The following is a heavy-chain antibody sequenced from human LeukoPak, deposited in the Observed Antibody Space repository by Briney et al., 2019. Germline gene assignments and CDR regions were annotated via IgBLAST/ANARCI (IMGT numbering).Heavy chain of an antibody. Sequence: GESLKISCKGSGYSFTSYWIAWVRQMPGQGLEWMGIIFPSDSDTRYSPSFEGQVTISADMSTNSAYLKWNSLKASDTAIYYCSRDSGSYSKFFYGMDVWGQGTTVIVSS. CDR2: IFPSDSDT. CDR3: SRDSGSYSKFFYGMDV. D-gene: IGHD3-10*01. V-gene: IGHV5-51*01. CDR1: GYSFTSYW. J-gene: IGHJ6*02.